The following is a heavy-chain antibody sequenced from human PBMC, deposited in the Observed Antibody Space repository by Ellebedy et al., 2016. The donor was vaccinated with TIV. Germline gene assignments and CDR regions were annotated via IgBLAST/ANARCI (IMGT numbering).Heavy chain of an antibody. D-gene: IGHD5-18*01. CDR2: ISSSSSTI. V-gene: IGHV3-48*04. CDR1: GFAFSSYS. J-gene: IGHJ4*02. Sequence: GESLKISCAASGFAFSSYSMNWVRQAPGKGLEWVSYISSSSSTIYYADSVKGRFTISRDNAKNSLYLQMNSLIAEDTAVYYCARAYGDTAIVTDSWGQGTLVTVSS. CDR3: ARAYGDTAIVTDS.